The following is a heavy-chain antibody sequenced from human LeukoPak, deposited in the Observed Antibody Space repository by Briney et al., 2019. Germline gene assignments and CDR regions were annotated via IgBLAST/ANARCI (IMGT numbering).Heavy chain of an antibody. Sequence: ASVKVSCKASGYTFSSYAMHWVRQAPGQRLEWMGWINAGNGNTKYSQKFQGRVTITRDTSASTAYLELSSLRSEDTAVYYCARVAAAAGTEERQYYFDYWGQGTLVTVSS. CDR3: ARVAAAAGTEERQYYFDY. CDR1: GYTFSSYA. J-gene: IGHJ4*02. CDR2: INAGNGNT. V-gene: IGHV1-3*01. D-gene: IGHD6-13*01.